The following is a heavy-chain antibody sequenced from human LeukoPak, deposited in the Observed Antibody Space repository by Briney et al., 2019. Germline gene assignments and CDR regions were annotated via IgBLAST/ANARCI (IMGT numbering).Heavy chain of an antibody. J-gene: IGHJ4*02. CDR3: ARGLYSSTTYYFDY. CDR1: GFISSSYW. Sequence: GGSLRLSCAASGFISSSYWMSWVRQAPGKGVEWVANIKKDGSEKYYVDSVKGRFTIYRDNAKNSLYLQMNSLRGEDTAVYYCARGLYSSTTYYFDYWGQGTLVTVSS. V-gene: IGHV3-7*03. D-gene: IGHD6-13*01. CDR2: IKKDGSEK.